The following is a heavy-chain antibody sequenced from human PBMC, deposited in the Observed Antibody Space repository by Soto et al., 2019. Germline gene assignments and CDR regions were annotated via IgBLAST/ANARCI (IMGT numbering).Heavy chain of an antibody. CDR2: INAGNGNT. V-gene: IGHV1-3*01. CDR1: GYTFTSYA. Sequence: ASVKVSCKASGYTFTSYAMHWVRQAPGQRLEWMGWINAGNGNTKFSQKFQGRVTIARDTSATTVYMELSSLRSEDTAVYYCARDVNKGYNWNFEIGFWGQGTLVTVSS. D-gene: IGHD1-7*01. CDR3: ARDVNKGYNWNFEIGF. J-gene: IGHJ4*02.